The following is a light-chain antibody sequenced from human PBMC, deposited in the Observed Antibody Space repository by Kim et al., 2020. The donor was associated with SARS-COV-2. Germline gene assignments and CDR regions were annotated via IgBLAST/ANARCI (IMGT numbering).Light chain of an antibody. V-gene: IGKV1-27*01. CDR3: QNSEG. CDR2: AAS. Sequence: PSSLSASVGDRVTITCRASQGISNYLAWYQQKPGKVPKLLIYAASTLQSWVPSRFSGSGSGTDFTLTISSLQPEDVATYYCQNSEGFGQGTKLEI. CDR1: QGISNY. J-gene: IGKJ2*03.